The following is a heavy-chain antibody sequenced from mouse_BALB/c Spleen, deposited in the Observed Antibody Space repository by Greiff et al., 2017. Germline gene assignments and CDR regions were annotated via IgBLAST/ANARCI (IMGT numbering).Heavy chain of an antibody. J-gene: IGHJ3*01. D-gene: IGHD2-2*01. CDR3: ARDGYWIAY. Sequence: EVQGVESGGGLVKPGGSLKLSCAASGFTFSSYAMSWVRQSPEKRLEWVAEISSGGSYTYYPDTVTGRFTISRDNAKNTLYLEMSSLRSEDTAMYYCARDGYWIAYWGQGTLVTVSA. CDR1: GFTFSSYA. CDR2: ISSGGSYT. V-gene: IGHV5-9-4*01.